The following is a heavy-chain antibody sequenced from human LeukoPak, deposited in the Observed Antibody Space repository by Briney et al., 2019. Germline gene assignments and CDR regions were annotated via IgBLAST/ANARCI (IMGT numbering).Heavy chain of an antibody. CDR3: ARDGEQNAFDI. Sequence: ASVKVSCKASGYTFTAYYMHWLRQAPGQGLEWMGWINPNSDGTTYTQKFQGRVTMTRDTSTNTAYMELSGLRSDDTAVYYCARDGEQNAFDIWGQGTMVTVSS. J-gene: IGHJ3*02. V-gene: IGHV1-2*02. CDR1: GYTFTAYY. CDR2: INPNSDGT. D-gene: IGHD1/OR15-1a*01.